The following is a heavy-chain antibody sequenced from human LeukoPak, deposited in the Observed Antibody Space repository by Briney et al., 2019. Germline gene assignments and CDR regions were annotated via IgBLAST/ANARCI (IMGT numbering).Heavy chain of an antibody. CDR1: GGSISSSIYY. Sequence: SETLSLTCTVSGGSISSSIYYWGWIRQPPGKGLEWIGTIYYSGNTFYNPSLKSRVTISVDTSKNQFSLKLSSVTAADTAMYYCASHYGSGFDYWGQGTLVTVSS. CDR2: IYYSGNT. CDR3: ASHYGSGFDY. V-gene: IGHV4-39*07. J-gene: IGHJ4*02. D-gene: IGHD3-10*01.